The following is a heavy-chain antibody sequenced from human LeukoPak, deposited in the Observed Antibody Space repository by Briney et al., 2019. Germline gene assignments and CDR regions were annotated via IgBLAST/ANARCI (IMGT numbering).Heavy chain of an antibody. CDR2: ISASGGST. CDR3: AKGLISSSWYMVDS. CDR1: GFTFSSYA. V-gene: IGHV3-23*01. Sequence: AGGSLRLSCEASGFTFSSYAMSWVRQAPGKGLEWVSGISASGGSTYYADSVKGRFTISRDNSKNTLYLQMNSLRVEDTAVHYCAKGLISSSWYMVDSWGQGTLVTVSS. J-gene: IGHJ4*02. D-gene: IGHD6-13*01.